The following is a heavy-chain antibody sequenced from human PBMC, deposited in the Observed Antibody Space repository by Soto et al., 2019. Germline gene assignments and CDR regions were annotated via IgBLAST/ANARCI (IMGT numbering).Heavy chain of an antibody. CDR1: GGSITRNNHY. CDR2: ILYRGST. V-gene: IGHV4-39*01. Sequence: QLQLQESGPGLVKPSETLSLTCIVSGGSITRNNHYWGWIRQSPGKGLEWIGSILYRGSTNYNPSLKSRVTLSVETSKHQFSMTMSSVTAAYTALYYCARLGSSGWYQWSYCDYWGQGTLVTVSS. CDR3: ARLGSSGWYQWSYCDY. D-gene: IGHD6-19*01. J-gene: IGHJ4*02.